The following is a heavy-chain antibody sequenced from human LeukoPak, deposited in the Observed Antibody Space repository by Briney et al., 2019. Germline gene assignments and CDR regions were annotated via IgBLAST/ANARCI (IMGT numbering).Heavy chain of an antibody. Sequence: GGSLRLSCAASGFTFSSYEMNWVRQAPGKGLEWVSYISSSGSNIKYADSVKGRFTISRGNAKNSLFLQMNSLTAADTAVYYCARGFRGPNFDYWGQGTLVTVSS. CDR1: GFTFSSYE. J-gene: IGHJ4*02. CDR2: ISSSGSNI. CDR3: ARGFRGPNFDY. V-gene: IGHV3-48*03. D-gene: IGHD3-10*01.